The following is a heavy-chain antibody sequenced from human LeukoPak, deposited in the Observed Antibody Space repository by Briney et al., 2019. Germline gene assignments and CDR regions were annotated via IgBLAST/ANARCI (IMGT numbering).Heavy chain of an antibody. CDR2: ISGSGESK. CDR1: GFTFSNYA. V-gene: IGHV3-23*01. Sequence: GGSLRLSCAVSGFTFSNYAMSWVRQAPGKGPEWVSGISGSGESKYYADSVKGRFTISRDNSKNTLYLRMNSLRAEDTALYYCAKHTGYYYYDMDVWGQGTTVTVSS. D-gene: IGHD2-8*02. J-gene: IGHJ6*02. CDR3: AKHTGYYYYDMDV.